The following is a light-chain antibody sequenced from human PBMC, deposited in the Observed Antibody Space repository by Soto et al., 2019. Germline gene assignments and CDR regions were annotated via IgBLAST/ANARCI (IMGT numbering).Light chain of an antibody. CDR2: GAS. Sequence: EIVLTQSPGTLSLSPGERAILSCRASQSVSSSYLAWYQQKPGQAPRLLIYGASSRATGIPDRFSGSGSGTDFTLTISRLEPEDFAVYYCQQYGSSSWTFGQGTKVDSK. CDR3: QQYGSSSWT. V-gene: IGKV3-20*01. J-gene: IGKJ1*01. CDR1: QSVSSSY.